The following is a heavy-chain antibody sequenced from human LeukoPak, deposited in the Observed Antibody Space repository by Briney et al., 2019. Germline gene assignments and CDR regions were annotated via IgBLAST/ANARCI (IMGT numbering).Heavy chain of an antibody. V-gene: IGHV3-23*01. CDR3: AKPTPNHYDPHHYGSGSYYYFDY. J-gene: IGHJ4*02. D-gene: IGHD3-10*01. Sequence: GGSLTLSCAPSGFTFSVFAMSCVPDTPGEGVECVSGISSSGGGTYYADSEMGRCTISRDKPKNTLYLQMNSLRAEDMAVYYCAKPTPNHYDPHHYGSGSYYYFDYGDQETLVTVPS. CDR2: ISSSGGGT. CDR1: GFTFSVFA.